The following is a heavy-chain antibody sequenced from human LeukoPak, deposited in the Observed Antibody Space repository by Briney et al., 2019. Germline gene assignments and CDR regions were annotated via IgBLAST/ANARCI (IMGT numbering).Heavy chain of an antibody. V-gene: IGHV3-21*01. Sequence: GGSLRLSCAASGFTFSSYSMNWVRQAPGKGLEWVSSISSSSSYIYYADSVKGRFTISRDNAKNSLYLQMNSLRAEDTAVYYCASGGYDILTGSQSGWFDPWGQGTLVTVSS. J-gene: IGHJ5*02. D-gene: IGHD3-9*01. CDR2: ISSSSSYI. CDR1: GFTFSSYS. CDR3: ASGGYDILTGSQSGWFDP.